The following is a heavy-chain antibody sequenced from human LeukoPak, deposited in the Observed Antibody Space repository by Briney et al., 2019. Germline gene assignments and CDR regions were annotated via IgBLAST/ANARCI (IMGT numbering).Heavy chain of an antibody. CDR2: IKQDGSEK. D-gene: IGHD3-16*02. V-gene: IGHV3-7*01. Sequence: GGSLRLSCAASGLTFSSCWMSWVRQAPGKGLEWVANIKQDGSEKYYVDSVKGRFTISRDNAKNSLYLQMNSLRAEDTAVYYCARVMITFGGVIVLFDYWGQGTLVTVSS. CDR3: ARVMITFGGVIVLFDY. CDR1: GLTFSSCW. J-gene: IGHJ4*02.